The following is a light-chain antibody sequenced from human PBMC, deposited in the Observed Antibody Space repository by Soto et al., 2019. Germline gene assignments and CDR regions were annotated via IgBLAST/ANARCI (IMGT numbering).Light chain of an antibody. J-gene: IGKJ1*01. CDR2: GAS. CDR3: QQYNTWPWT. V-gene: IGKV3-15*01. CDR1: QSISTN. Sequence: EIVMTQSPVTLSVSPGERATLSCRASQSISTNLAWYQQKPGQAPRLLIYGASTRATGIPARFSGSGSGTEFTLTISSLESEDSALYYCQQYNTWPWTLGQTTEVEIK.